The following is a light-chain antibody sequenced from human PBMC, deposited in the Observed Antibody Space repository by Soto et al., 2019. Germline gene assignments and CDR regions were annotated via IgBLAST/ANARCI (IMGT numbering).Light chain of an antibody. CDR1: QSVSSN. Sequence: EIVLTQSPATLSLSPGERATLSCRASQSVSSNLAWYQQNPGQAPRLLIYGASSRATGIPDRFSGSGSGTDFTLTVSRLEPEDFAVYYCQQYGSSPGTFGQGTKVDI. CDR3: QQYGSSPGT. CDR2: GAS. J-gene: IGKJ1*01. V-gene: IGKV3-20*01.